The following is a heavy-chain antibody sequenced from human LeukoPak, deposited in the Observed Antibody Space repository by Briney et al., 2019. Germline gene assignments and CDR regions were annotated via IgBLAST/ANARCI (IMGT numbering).Heavy chain of an antibody. CDR3: ARGLEWLTRRHTWFDP. V-gene: IGHV1-2*02. CDR1: GYTFTGYY. CDR2: INPNSGGT. J-gene: IGHJ5*02. D-gene: IGHD3-3*01. Sequence: ASVTVSCKASGYTFTGYYMHWVRQAPGQGLEWMGWINPNSGGTNYAQKFQGRVTMTRDTSISTAYMELSRLRSDDMAVYYCARGLEWLTRRHTWFDPWGQGTLVTVSS.